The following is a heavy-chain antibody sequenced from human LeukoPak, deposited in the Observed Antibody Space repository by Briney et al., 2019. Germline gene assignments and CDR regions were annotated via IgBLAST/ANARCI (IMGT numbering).Heavy chain of an antibody. J-gene: IGHJ4*02. CDR1: GYSFTNYW. Sequence: GESLKISCKGSGYSFTNYWIGWVRQMPGKGLEWMGIIYPGDSDTRYSPSFQGQVTISADKSISTAYLQWSSLKASDTAMYYCARTYYYESSGYNFGYWGQGALVTVSS. D-gene: IGHD3-22*01. V-gene: IGHV5-51*01. CDR2: IYPGDSDT. CDR3: ARTYYYESSGYNFGY.